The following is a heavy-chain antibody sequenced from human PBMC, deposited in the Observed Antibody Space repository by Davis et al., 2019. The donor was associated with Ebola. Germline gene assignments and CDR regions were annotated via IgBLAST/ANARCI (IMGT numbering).Heavy chain of an antibody. CDR1: GFTVSSNY. CDR3: ARLPTRGQGYGMDV. CDR2: IYSGGST. J-gene: IGHJ6*02. Sequence: PGGSLRLSCAASGFTVSSNYMSWVRQAPGKGLEWVSVIYSGGSTYYADSVKGRFTISRHKSKNTLYLQMNSLRAEDTAVYYCARLPTRGQGYGMDVWGQGTTVTVSS. V-gene: IGHV3-53*01.